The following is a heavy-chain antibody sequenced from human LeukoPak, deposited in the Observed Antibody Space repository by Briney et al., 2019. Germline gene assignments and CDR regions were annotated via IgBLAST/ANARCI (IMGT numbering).Heavy chain of an antibody. J-gene: IGHJ6*04. CDR2: ISYDGSNK. CDR3: AKLRGQLLWFGDPLLYYGMDV. CDR1: GFTFSSYG. D-gene: IGHD3-10*01. Sequence: GGSLRLSCAASGFTFSSYGMHWVRQAPGKGLEGVAVISYDGSNKYYADSVKGRFTISRDNSKNALYLQMNSLRAEDTAVYYCAKLRGQLLWFGDPLLYYGMDVWGKGTTVTVSS. V-gene: IGHV3-30*18.